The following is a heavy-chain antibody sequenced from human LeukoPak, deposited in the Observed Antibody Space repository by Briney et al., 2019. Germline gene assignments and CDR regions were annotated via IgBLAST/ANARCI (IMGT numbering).Heavy chain of an antibody. V-gene: IGHV3-20*04. D-gene: IGHD4-17*01. CDR1: GFSFDDYG. CDR2: ISWNGGST. CDR3: ARYVDFEPYYYSYMDV. Sequence: GGSLRLSCAASGFSFDDYGMSWVRQTPGKGLEWVSGISWNGGSTGYADSVKGRFTISRDNAKNSLYLQMNSLRAEDTALYYCARYVDFEPYYYSYMDVWGKGTTSPSP. J-gene: IGHJ6*03.